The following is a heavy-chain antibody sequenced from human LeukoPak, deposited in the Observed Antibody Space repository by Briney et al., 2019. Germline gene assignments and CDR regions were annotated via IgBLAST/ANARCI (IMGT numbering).Heavy chain of an antibody. V-gene: IGHV1-18*01. J-gene: IGHJ4*02. D-gene: IGHD7-27*01. CDR3: ARVDLNWGPGHIDY. Sequence: ASVKVSCKASGYTFTSYDISWVRQAPGQGLEWMGWISAYNGNTNYAQKLQGRVTMTTDTSTSTAYMELRSLRSDDTAVYYCARVDLNWGPGHIDYWGQGTLVTVSS. CDR1: GYTFTSYD. CDR2: ISAYNGNT.